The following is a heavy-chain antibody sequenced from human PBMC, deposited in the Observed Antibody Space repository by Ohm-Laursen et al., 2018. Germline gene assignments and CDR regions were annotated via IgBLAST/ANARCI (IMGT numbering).Heavy chain of an antibody. D-gene: IGHD1-7*01. Sequence: TLSLTCTISGGAISSYYWSWIRQPAGKGLEWIGYIYYSGSTYYNPSLKSLVTISVDTPKNQFSLKLSSVTAADTAVYYCARTSNWFDPWGQGTLVTVSS. V-gene: IGHV4-59*06. CDR2: IYYSGST. CDR1: GGAISSYY. J-gene: IGHJ5*02. CDR3: ARTSNWFDP.